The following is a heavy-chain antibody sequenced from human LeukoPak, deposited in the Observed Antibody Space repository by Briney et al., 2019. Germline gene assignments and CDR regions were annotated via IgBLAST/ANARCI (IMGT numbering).Heavy chain of an antibody. V-gene: IGHV1-2*02. J-gene: IGHJ4*02. Sequence: ASVKVSCKVFGYIFTDYYLHWVRQAPGQGPEWMGWINPKTGDTSYAQKFQGRISMTRDTPIKTAYMELTSLRSDDTALYYCAREMPKWLMSTIHFDYWGQGTLVTVSS. CDR3: AREMPKWLMSTIHFDY. CDR1: GYIFTDYY. CDR2: INPKTGDT. D-gene: IGHD3-22*01.